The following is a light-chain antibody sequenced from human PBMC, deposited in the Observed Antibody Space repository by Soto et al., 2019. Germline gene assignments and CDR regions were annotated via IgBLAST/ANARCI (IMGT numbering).Light chain of an antibody. CDR2: DAS. CDR3: QQGSNWPST. J-gene: IGKJ5*01. V-gene: IGKV3-11*01. CDR1: QSVSSY. Sequence: ENVLTQSPATLSLSPGERATLSCRASQSVSSYLTWYQQKPGQAPRLLIYDASNRATGIPARFSGSGSGTDFTLTISSLEPEDFAVYFCQQGSNWPSTFGQGTRLEIK.